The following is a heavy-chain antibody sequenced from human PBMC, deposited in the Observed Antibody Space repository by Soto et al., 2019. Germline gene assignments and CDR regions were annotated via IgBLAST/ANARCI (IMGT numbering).Heavy chain of an antibody. V-gene: IGHV3-30*13. D-gene: IGHD1-26*01. CDR2: IFPNGRDK. CDR1: GFNFNTYF. CDR3: ARDDEHGRNCVLAY. Sequence: QVQLVQSGGGVVQPGRSLRLSCAASGFNFNTYFMHWVRQAPGKGLVWVAMIFPNGRDKEYADSVKSRLTISRDNSSNRMYLQMASLRSEDTAVYYCARDDEHGRNCVLAYWGQGALVTVSS. J-gene: IGHJ4*02.